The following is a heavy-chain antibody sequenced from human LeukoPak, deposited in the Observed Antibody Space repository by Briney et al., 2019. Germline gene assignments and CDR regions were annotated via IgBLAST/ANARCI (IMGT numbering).Heavy chain of an antibody. D-gene: IGHD3/OR15-3a*01. CDR3: AGGLDWLSQGTDFDY. CDR1: GFTFSSYW. CDR2: INQDGSEK. J-gene: IGHJ4*02. V-gene: IGHV3-7*02. Sequence: GGSLRLSCAASGFTFSSYWMSWVRQAPGKGLEWVANINQDGSEKYYVDSVKGRFTISRDNAKNSLYLQMNSLRAEDTAVYYCAGGLDWLSQGTDFDYWGQGTLVTVSS.